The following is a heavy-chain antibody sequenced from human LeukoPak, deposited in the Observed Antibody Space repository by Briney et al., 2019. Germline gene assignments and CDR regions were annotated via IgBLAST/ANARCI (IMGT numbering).Heavy chain of an antibody. CDR1: GGTFSSYA. Sequence: SVKVSCKASGGTFSSYAISWVRQDPGQGLEWMGGIIPIFGTANYAQKFQGRVTITADESTSTAYMELSSLRSEDTAVYYCASVRGYSGEVALAYWGQGTLVTVSS. D-gene: IGHD5-12*01. CDR2: IIPIFGTA. V-gene: IGHV1-69*13. J-gene: IGHJ4*02. CDR3: ASVRGYSGEVALAY.